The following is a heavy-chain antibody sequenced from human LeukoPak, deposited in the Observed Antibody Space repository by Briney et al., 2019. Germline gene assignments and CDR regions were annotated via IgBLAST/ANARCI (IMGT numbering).Heavy chain of an antibody. Sequence: PSETLSLTCAVYGGSFSGYYWSWIRQPPGKGLEWIGEINHSGSTNYNPSLKSRVTISVDTSKNQFSLKLSSVTAADTAVYYCARVGGSYGAFDIWGQGTMVTVSS. V-gene: IGHV4-34*01. D-gene: IGHD1-26*01. J-gene: IGHJ3*02. CDR1: GGSFSGYY. CDR2: INHSGST. CDR3: ARVGGSYGAFDI.